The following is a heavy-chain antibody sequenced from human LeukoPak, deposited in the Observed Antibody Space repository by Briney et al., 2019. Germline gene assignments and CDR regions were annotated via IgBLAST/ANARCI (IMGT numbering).Heavy chain of an antibody. CDR3: ARIPYGSGSYSVGFDY. Sequence: SVKVSCKASGGTFSSYAISWVRQAPGQGLEWMGGIIPIFGTANYAQKFQGRVTITADESTSTAYMELSSLRSEDTAVYYRARIPYGSGSYSVGFDYWGQGTLVTVSS. V-gene: IGHV1-69*01. CDR1: GGTFSSYA. J-gene: IGHJ4*02. D-gene: IGHD3-10*01. CDR2: IIPIFGTA.